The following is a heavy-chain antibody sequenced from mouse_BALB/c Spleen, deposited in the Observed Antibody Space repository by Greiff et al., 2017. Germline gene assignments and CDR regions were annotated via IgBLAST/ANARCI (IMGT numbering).Heavy chain of an antibody. CDR2: IAPGSGST. Sequence: DLVKPGASVKLSCKASGYTFTSYWINWIKQRPGQGLEWIGRIAPGSGSTYYNEMFKGKATLTVDTSSSIAYMQLSSLSSEDSAVYFCARGDGNYGFDYWGQGTTLTVSS. V-gene: IGHV1S41*01. D-gene: IGHD2-1*01. J-gene: IGHJ2*01. CDR1: GYTFTSYW. CDR3: ARGDGNYGFDY.